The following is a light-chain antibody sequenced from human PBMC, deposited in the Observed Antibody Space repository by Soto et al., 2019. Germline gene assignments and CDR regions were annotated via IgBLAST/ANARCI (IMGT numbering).Light chain of an antibody. CDR1: QSVSSSY. CDR2: GES. J-gene: IGKJ5*01. V-gene: IGKV3-20*01. CDR3: QQYGSSPLIT. Sequence: EIVLTQSPGTLSLSPGERATLSCRASQSVSSSYLAWYQQKSGQAPRLLIYGESSRATGIPDRFSGSGSGTDFTLTISRLEPDDFAVYYCQQYGSSPLITFGQGTRLEIK.